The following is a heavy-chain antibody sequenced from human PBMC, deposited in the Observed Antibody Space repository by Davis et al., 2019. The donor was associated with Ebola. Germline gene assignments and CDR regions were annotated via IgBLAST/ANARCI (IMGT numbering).Heavy chain of an antibody. Sequence: GESLKISCAASGFSFSRYSMNWVRQAPGKGLEWVSVIYSGGSTYYADSVKGRFTISRDNSKNTLYLQMNSLRAEDTAVYYCARGLFSRGRDYWGQGTLVTVSS. CDR3: ARGLFSRGRDY. D-gene: IGHD6-13*01. V-gene: IGHV3-53*01. CDR1: GFSFSRYS. CDR2: IYSGGST. J-gene: IGHJ4*02.